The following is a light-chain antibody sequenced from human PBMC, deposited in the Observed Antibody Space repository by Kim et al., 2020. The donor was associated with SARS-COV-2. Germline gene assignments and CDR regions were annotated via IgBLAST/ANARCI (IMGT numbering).Light chain of an antibody. V-gene: IGLV6-57*03. J-gene: IGLJ3*02. CDR2: ENN. CDR3: QSYDRNKHGV. Sequence: KTVTIYCTRRSGSVDSNFVQWYQQRPGSVPTTLIYENNQRPSGVPDRISGSIDTSSNSASLTISGLKTDDEADYYCQSYDRNKHGVFGGGTQLTVL. CDR1: SGSVDSNF.